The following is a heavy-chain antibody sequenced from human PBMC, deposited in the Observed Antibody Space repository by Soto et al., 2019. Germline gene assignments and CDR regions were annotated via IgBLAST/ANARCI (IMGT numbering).Heavy chain of an antibody. Sequence: ASVKVSCKASGYTFTSYGISWVRQAPGQGLEWMGWISAYNGNTNYAQKLQGRVTMTTDTSTSTAYMELRSLRSDDTAVYYCASAVEMATRVWFDPWGQGTLVTVSS. D-gene: IGHD5-12*01. V-gene: IGHV1-18*01. CDR1: GYTFTSYG. CDR2: ISAYNGNT. J-gene: IGHJ5*02. CDR3: ASAVEMATRVWFDP.